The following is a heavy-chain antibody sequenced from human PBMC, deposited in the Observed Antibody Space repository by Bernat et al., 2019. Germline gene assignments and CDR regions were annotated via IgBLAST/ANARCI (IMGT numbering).Heavy chain of an antibody. CDR3: AKIRAYYYGSGSHQPDY. D-gene: IGHD3-10*01. CDR2: ISGSGGST. CDR1: GFTFSSYA. J-gene: IGHJ4*02. V-gene: IGHV3-23*01. Sequence: EVQLLESGGGLVQPGGSLRLSCAASGFTFSSYAMSWVRQAPGKGLEWVSAISGSGGSTYYADSVKGRFTISRDNSKNTLYLQMNSLRAEDTAVYYCAKIRAYYYGSGSHQPDYWGQGTLVTVSS.